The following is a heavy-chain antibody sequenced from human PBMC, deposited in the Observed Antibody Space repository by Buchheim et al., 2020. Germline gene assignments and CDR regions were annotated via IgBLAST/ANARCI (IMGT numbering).Heavy chain of an antibody. V-gene: IGHV3-48*03. CDR2: ISTSSSAK. CDR1: GFTFSTHE. Sequence: EVQLVESGGDLVQPGGSLRLSCEVSGFTFSTHEMHWVRQAPGRGLEWISYISTSSSAKYYADSVKGRFTISRDNAKNSLYLQMHSLRAEDTAIYYWATLSVYDHRGYPVDYWGQGT. CDR3: ATLSVYDHRGYPVDY. J-gene: IGHJ4*02. D-gene: IGHD3-22*01.